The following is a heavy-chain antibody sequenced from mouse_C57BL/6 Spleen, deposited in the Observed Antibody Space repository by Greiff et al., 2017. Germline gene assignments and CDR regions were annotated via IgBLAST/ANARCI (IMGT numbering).Heavy chain of an antibody. Sequence: QVQLKQPGAELVKPGASVKVSCKASGYTFTSYWMHWVKQRPGQGLEWIGRIHPSDSDTNYNQKFKGKATLTVDKSSSTAYMQLSSLTSEDSAVYYCAIGDYDDSHYYFDYWGQGTTLTVSS. D-gene: IGHD2-4*01. CDR2: IHPSDSDT. V-gene: IGHV1-74*01. CDR1: GYTFTSYW. J-gene: IGHJ2*01. CDR3: AIGDYDDSHYYFDY.